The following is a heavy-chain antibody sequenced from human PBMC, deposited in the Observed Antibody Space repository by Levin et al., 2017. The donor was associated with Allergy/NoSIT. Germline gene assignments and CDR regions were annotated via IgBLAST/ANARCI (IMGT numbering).Heavy chain of an antibody. CDR2: INSDGSST. Sequence: GESLKISCAASGFTFSSYWMHWVRQAPGKGLVWVSRINSDGSSTTYADSVKGRFTISRDNAKNSLYLQMSSLRAEDTAVYYCASGGLRDGDNPWNYWGQGTLVTVSS. CDR1: GFTFSSYW. CDR3: ASGGLRDGDNPWNY. J-gene: IGHJ4*02. D-gene: IGHD5-24*01. V-gene: IGHV3-74*01.